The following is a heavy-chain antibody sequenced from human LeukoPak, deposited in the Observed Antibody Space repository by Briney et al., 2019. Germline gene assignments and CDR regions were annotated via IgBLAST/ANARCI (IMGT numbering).Heavy chain of an antibody. J-gene: IGHJ3*02. CDR2: INPNSGGT. V-gene: IGHV1-2*02. CDR1: GYTFTAYY. D-gene: IGHD3-22*01. CDR3: ARDYYDSSGFGAFDI. Sequence: VASVKVSCKASGYTFTAYYMHWVRQAPGQGLEWMGWINPNSGGTNYAQKFQGRVTMTRDTSISTAYMELSRLRSDDTAVHYCARDYYDSSGFGAFDIWGQGTMVTVSS.